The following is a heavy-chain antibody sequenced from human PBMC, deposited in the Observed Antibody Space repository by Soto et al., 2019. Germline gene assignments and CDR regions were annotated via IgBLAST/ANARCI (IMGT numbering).Heavy chain of an antibody. J-gene: IGHJ5*02. V-gene: IGHV4-4*02. D-gene: IGHD3-3*02. CDR3: ARLGAFYQSLDP. CDR2: VYHSGST. Sequence: SETLSLTCAVSGGSISTSNWWSWVRQPPGKGLEWIGEVYHSGSTNYNPSFKSRVAMSVDKSKNQFSLKLNSETAADTAVYYCARLGAFYQSLDPWGPGTQVTVSS. CDR1: GGSISTSNW.